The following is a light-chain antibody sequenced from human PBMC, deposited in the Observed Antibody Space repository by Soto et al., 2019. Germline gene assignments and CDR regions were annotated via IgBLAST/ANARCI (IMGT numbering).Light chain of an antibody. J-gene: IGKJ2*01. CDR1: QGIRSD. CDR3: LQHNTFPPT. Sequence: DIQMTQSPSSLSASVGDRVTITCRASQGIRSDLGWFQQKPGKAPKRLIYAASSLQSGVPSRFSGSGSETEFTLTISSLQPEDFATYYCLQHNTFPPTFGRGTKLEIK. CDR2: AAS. V-gene: IGKV1-17*01.